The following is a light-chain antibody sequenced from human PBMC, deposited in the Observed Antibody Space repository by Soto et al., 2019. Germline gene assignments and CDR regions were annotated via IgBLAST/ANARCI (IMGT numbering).Light chain of an antibody. Sequence: EIVLTQSPGTLSLSPGERATLSCRASQSVSSSYLAWYQQKPGQAPRILIYGASSRATGIPDRFSGSVSGTDFTFTISRLEPEDFAVYYGQQYCSSPQTFCQGTQLESK. CDR3: QQYCSSPQT. J-gene: IGKJ2*01. V-gene: IGKV3-20*01. CDR2: GAS. CDR1: QSVSSSY.